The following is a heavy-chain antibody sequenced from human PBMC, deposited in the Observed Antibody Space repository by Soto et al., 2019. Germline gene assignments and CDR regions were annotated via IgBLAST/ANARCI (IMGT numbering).Heavy chain of an antibody. J-gene: IGHJ4*02. V-gene: IGHV4-30-2*01. CDR2: IYHSGST. Sequence: QLQLQESGSGLVKPSQTLSLTCAVSGGSISSGGYSWSWIRQPPGKGLEWIGYIYHSGSTYYNPYLKSRVTISVDRPKNPFALTLSSVTAADTAVYYCARAGGLGPVAADYWGQGTLVTVSS. D-gene: IGHD6-19*01. CDR1: GGSISSGGYS. CDR3: ARAGGLGPVAADY.